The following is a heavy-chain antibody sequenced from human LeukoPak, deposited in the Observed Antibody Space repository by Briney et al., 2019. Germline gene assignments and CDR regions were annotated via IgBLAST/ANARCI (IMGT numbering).Heavy chain of an antibody. CDR3: ARTFYDYVWGSYWY. J-gene: IGHJ4*02. V-gene: IGHV1-69*05. CDR2: IIPIFGTA. CDR1: GYTFTSYD. D-gene: IGHD3-16*01. Sequence: SVKVSCKASGYTFTSYDINWVRQAPGQGLEWMGGIIPIFGTANYAQKFQGRVTITTDESTSTAYMELSSLRSEDTAVYYCARTFYDYVWGSYWYWGQGTLVTVSS.